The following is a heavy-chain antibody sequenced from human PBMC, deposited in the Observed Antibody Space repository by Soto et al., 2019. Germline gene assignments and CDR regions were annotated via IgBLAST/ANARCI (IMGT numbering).Heavy chain of an antibody. D-gene: IGHD2-8*01. CDR1: GYRFTNYW. J-gene: IGHJ5*02. Sequence: GESLKISCKGSGYRFTNYWIGWVRQMPGKGLEWMGIIYPGDSDTRYSPSFQGQVTISADKSISTAYLQWSGLKTSDTAMYYCARCPPSYCTSGRFDPWGQGTLVTVSS. CDR2: IYPGDSDT. CDR3: ARCPPSYCTSGRFDP. V-gene: IGHV5-51*01.